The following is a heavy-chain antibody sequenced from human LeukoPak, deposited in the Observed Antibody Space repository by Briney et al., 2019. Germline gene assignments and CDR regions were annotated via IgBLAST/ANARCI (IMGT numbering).Heavy chain of an antibody. V-gene: IGHV4-38-2*02. CDR2: IYHSGNS. J-gene: IGHJ5*01. CDR3: ARVVSHLGYCSGGSCSPWFDP. CDR1: GYSISTGYY. Sequence: ETLSLTCTVSGYSISTGYYWGWIRQPPGKGLEWIGSIYHSGNSYYNPSLKSRVTISIDTSKNHFSLKLSSVTAADTAVYYCARVVSHLGYCSGGSCSPWFDPWGQGTLVTVSS. D-gene: IGHD2-15*01.